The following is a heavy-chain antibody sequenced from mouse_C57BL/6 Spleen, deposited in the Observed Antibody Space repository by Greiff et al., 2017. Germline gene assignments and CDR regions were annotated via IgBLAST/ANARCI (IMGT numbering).Heavy chain of an antibody. CDR1: GYTFTSYW. CDR3: ARGRPRRYAMDY. D-gene: IGHD2-12*01. V-gene: IGHV1-64*01. J-gene: IGHJ4*01. CDR2: IHPTSGST. Sequence: QVQLQQPGAELVKPGASVKLSCKASGYTFTSYWMHWVKQRPGQGLEWIGMIHPTSGSTNYNEKFKSKATLTVDKSSSTAYMQLSSLTSEDSAVYYCARGRPRRYAMDYWGQGTSVTVSS.